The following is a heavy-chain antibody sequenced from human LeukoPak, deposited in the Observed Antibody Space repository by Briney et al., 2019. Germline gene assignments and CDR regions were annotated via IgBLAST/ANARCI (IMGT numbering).Heavy chain of an antibody. J-gene: IGHJ4*02. D-gene: IGHD6-19*01. CDR1: GFTFSSYA. CDR2: ISGRGGST. CDR3: AKAPRGSSGRYNY. Sequence: GGSLRLSCAASGFTFSSYAMSWVRQAPGKGLEWVSAISGRGGSTYYADSVKGRFTISRDNSKNTLYLQMNSLRAEDTAVYYCAKAPRGSSGRYNYWGQGTLVTVSS. V-gene: IGHV3-23*01.